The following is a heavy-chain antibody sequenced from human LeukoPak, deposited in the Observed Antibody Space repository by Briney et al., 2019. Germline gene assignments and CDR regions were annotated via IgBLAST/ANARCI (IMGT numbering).Heavy chain of an antibody. CDR2: IRFDGSNK. D-gene: IGHD1-26*01. J-gene: IGHJ4*02. CDR1: GFTFSSYG. Sequence: GGSLRLSSAASGFTFSSYGMHWVRQAPGKGLEWVAFIRFDGSNKDYADSVKGRFTISRDNSKNTLYLQMNSLRAEDTAVYYCAKDRVVGATISGENDYWGQGTLVTVSS. V-gene: IGHV3-30*02. CDR3: AKDRVVGATISGENDY.